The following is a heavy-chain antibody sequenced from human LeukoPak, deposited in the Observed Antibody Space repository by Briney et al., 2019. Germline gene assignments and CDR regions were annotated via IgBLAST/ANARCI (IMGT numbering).Heavy chain of an antibody. Sequence: PSETLSLTCAVYGGSFSGYYWSWIRQPPGKGLEWIGEINHSGSTNYNPSLKRRVTRQVDTSKTQFSLKLSSVAAADTALYYCARGILRFLARNWFAPWGQGTLVTVSS. V-gene: IGHV4-34*01. CDR2: INHSGST. CDR3: ARGILRFLARNWFAP. J-gene: IGHJ5*02. D-gene: IGHD3-3*01. CDR1: GGSFSGYY.